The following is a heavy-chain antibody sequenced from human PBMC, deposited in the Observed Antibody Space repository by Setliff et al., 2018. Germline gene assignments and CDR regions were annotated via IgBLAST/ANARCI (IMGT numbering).Heavy chain of an antibody. CDR2: IQKRGSTTT. V-gene: IGHV4-59*01. CDR3: ARDQFSSGWYGPPESYFDC. D-gene: IGHD6-19*01. J-gene: IGHJ4*02. Sequence: PSETLSLTCIASGDSISGYFWSWIRQAPGKGLEWIGYIQKRGSTTTKYNPSLGSRISMSIDTSKNQFSLQLSSVSDGDTAVYYCARDQFSSGWYGPPESYFDCWGQGIQVTVSS. CDR1: GDSISGYF.